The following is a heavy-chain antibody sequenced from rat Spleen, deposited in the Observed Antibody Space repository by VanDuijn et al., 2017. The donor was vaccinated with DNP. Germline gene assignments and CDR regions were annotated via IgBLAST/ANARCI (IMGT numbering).Heavy chain of an antibody. J-gene: IGHJ2*01. CDR1: GFTFNDYN. Sequence: EVQLVESGGGLVQPGGSLKLSCVASGFTFNDYNMAWVRQAPEKGLEWVAYISYNGGSTYYGDSVKGRFTISRDNAKSTLYLQMNSLRSEDTATYHCVRLEEAYFNYWGQGVMVTVSS. CDR3: VRLEEAYFNY. V-gene: IGHV5-22*01. CDR2: ISYNGGST.